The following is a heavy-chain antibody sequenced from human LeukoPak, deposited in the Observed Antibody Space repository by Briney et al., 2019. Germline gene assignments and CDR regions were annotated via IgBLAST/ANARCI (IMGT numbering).Heavy chain of an antibody. CDR1: GYTFTDYF. Sequence: ASVKVSCKASGYTFTDYFMHWIRQAPGQGLEWMGWINPDNGGTNYAQKFQGRVTMTRDTSINTVYMDLSRLRSDDTAVYYCARDPQARDDFEYWGQGTLVTVSS. CDR2: INPDNGGT. J-gene: IGHJ4*02. V-gene: IGHV1-2*02. CDR3: ARDPQARDDFEY.